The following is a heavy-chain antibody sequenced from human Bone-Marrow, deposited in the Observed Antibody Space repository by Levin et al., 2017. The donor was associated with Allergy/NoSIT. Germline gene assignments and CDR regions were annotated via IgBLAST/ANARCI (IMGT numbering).Heavy chain of an antibody. J-gene: IGHJ4*02. V-gene: IGHV1-8*01. CDR1: GYTFTSYD. CDR2: MNPNSGNT. CDR3: ARFYCSGGSCYEDY. Sequence: ASVKVSCKASGYTFTSYDINWVRQATGQGLEWMGWMNPNSGNTGYAQKFQGRVTMTRNTSISTAYMELSSLRSEDTPVYYCARFYCSGGSCYEDYWGQGTLVTVSS. D-gene: IGHD2-15*01.